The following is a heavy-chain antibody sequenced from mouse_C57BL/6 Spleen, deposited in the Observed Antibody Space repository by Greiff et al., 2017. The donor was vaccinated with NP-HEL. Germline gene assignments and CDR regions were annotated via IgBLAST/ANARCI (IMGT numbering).Heavy chain of an antibody. CDR2: ISSGSSTI. CDR1: GFTFSDYG. Sequence: EVMLVESGGGLVKPGGSLKLSCAASGFTFSDYGMHWVRQAPEKGLEWVAYISSGSSTIYYADTVKGRFTISRDNAKNTLFLQMTSLRSEDTAMYYCARRELGGYYAMDYWGQGTSVTVSS. D-gene: IGHD4-1*01. V-gene: IGHV5-17*01. J-gene: IGHJ4*01. CDR3: ARRELGGYYAMDY.